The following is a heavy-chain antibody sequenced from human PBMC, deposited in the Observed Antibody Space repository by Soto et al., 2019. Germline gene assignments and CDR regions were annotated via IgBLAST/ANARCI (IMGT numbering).Heavy chain of an antibody. CDR3: ARIQHTAMVDRPTTDYGMDV. CDR1: GVSLSNARMG. J-gene: IGHJ6*02. V-gene: IGHV2-26*01. D-gene: IGHD5-18*01. Sequence: SGPTLVNPTAPLTLTCTVSGVSLSNARMGVSWIRQPPGKALEWLAHIFSNDEKSYSTSLKSRLTISKDTSKSQVVLTMTNMDPVDTATHYCARIQHTAMVDRPTTDYGMDVWGQGTTVTVSS. CDR2: IFSNDEK.